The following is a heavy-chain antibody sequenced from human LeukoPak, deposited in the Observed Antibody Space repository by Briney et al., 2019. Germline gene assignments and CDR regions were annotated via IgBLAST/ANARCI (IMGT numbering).Heavy chain of an antibody. J-gene: IGHJ6*02. V-gene: IGHV1-69*04. Sequence: ASVKVSCKTSGGTFSSSAITWVRQAPGQGLEWMGRIIPVLNITRYTQKFQGRVTITADTSTSTVYMELSSLRPEETAVYYCARDQGLTAPPPYGLDVWGQGTTVIVSS. CDR2: IIPVLNIT. CDR3: ARDQGLTAPPPYGLDV. CDR1: GGTFSSSA. D-gene: IGHD5-18*01.